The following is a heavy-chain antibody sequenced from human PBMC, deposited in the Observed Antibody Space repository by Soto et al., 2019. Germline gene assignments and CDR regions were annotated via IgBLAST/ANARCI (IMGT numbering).Heavy chain of an antibody. CDR2: ISAYNGNT. D-gene: IGHD5-18*01. V-gene: IGHV1-18*04. CDR1: GYTFTSYG. CDR3: ARSPSSYGSY. Sequence: QVQLVQSGAEVKKPGASVKVSCKASGYTFTSYGISWVRQSPGQGLEWMGWISAYNGNTNFAQKLQGRVTMTADTATSAAYLELRSLGSDETAVEYCARSPSSYGSYWGQETLVTVSS. J-gene: IGHJ4*02.